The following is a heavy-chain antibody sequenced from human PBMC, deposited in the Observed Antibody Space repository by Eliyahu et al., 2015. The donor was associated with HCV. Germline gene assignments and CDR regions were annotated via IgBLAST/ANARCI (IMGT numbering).Heavy chain of an antibody. CDR3: GRDWGCTSSSCPPHY. V-gene: IGHV3-43*01. Sequence: EVHLLESGGVVVQPGGSLXXSCAASXFTFDDYPXXWVRQAXGKGLEWVXLISWDGGNTYYADSVKGRFTISRDNSKNSLFLQMNSLRTEDTALYYCGRDWGCTSSSCPPHYWGQGTLVTVSS. D-gene: IGHD2-2*01. CDR1: XFTFDDYP. J-gene: IGHJ4*02. CDR2: ISWDGGNT.